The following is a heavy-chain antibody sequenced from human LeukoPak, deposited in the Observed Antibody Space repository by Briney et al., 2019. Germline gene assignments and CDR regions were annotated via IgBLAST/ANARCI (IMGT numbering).Heavy chain of an antibody. Sequence: ASVRVSCKASGGTFSSYAISWVRQAPGQGLEWMGGIIPIFGTANYAQKFQGRVTITTDESTSTAYMELSSLRSEDTAVYYCARDARYYYDSSGYYEVWGQGTLVTVSS. CDR2: IIPIFGTA. CDR3: ARDARYYYDSSGYYEV. J-gene: IGHJ4*02. V-gene: IGHV1-69*05. CDR1: GGTFSSYA. D-gene: IGHD3-22*01.